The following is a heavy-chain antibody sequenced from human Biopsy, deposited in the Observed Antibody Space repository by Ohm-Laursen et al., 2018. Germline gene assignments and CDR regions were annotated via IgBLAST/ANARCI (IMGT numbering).Heavy chain of an antibody. CDR1: GFSFSDYH. V-gene: IGHV3-11*01. Sequence: LSCSASGFSFSDYHMRWIRQAPGWGLEWVSYISGGGTIYYGDSMKGRVTISRDNAKNSLYLQMHSLRAEDTAVYYCARDTRWGPYSMDVWGQGTTVTVSS. CDR3: ARDTRWGPYSMDV. J-gene: IGHJ6*02. CDR2: ISGGGTI. D-gene: IGHD4-23*01.